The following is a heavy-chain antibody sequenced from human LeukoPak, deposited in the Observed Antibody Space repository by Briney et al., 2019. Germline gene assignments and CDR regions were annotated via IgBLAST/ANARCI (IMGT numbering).Heavy chain of an antibody. J-gene: IGHJ4*02. D-gene: IGHD2-8*01. Sequence: SETLSLTCSVSGGSVSSGDYYWSWIRQPPGKGLEWIGYIYYSGSTYYNPSLKSRVSISVDTSKNQFSLKLTSVTAADTAVYYCARDRYSIGFDYWGQGTLVTVSS. CDR1: GGSVSSGDYY. CDR2: IYYSGST. V-gene: IGHV4-30-4*01. CDR3: ARDRYSIGFDY.